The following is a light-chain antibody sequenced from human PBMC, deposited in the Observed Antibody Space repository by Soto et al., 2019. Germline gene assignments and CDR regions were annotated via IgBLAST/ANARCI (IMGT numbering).Light chain of an antibody. CDR3: QLYGSSPWT. CDR1: QSVSHRY. Sequence: EIVLTQSPGTLSLSPGERATLSCRASQSVSHRYLAWYQQEPGQAPRLLIHGVSTRATGIPDRFSGSGSGTEFTLNISRLETEDFAVSYCQLYGSSPWTFGQGTKVEIK. J-gene: IGKJ1*01. CDR2: GVS. V-gene: IGKV3-20*01.